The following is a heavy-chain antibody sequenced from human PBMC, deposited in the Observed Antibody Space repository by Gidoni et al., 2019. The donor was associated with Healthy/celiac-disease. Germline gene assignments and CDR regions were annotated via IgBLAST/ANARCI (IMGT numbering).Heavy chain of an antibody. CDR3: AKQDYYDSSGYYYADAFDI. CDR2: ISSSSSYM. Sequence: CAASGFTFSSSSMNWVRQAPGKGLEWVSSISSSSSYMYYADSVKGRFTISRDNAKNSLYLQMNSLRAEDTAVYYCAKQDYYDSSGYYYADAFDIWGQGTMVTVSS. V-gene: IGHV3-21*01. CDR1: GFTFSSSS. J-gene: IGHJ3*02. D-gene: IGHD3-22*01.